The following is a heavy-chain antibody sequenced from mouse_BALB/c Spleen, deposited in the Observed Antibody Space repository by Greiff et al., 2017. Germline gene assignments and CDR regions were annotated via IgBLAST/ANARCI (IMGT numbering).Heavy chain of an antibody. CDR1: GYTFTSYY. J-gene: IGHJ3*01. D-gene: IGHD1-1*01. CDR2: IHPSDSET. Sequence: QVQLQQSGAELVKPGASVKLSCKASGYTFTSYYMYWVKQRPGQGLEWIGMIHPSDSETRLNQKFKDKATLTVDKSSSTAYMQLSSPTSEDSAVYYCVYGSSYGWFAYWGQGTLVTVSA. CDR3: VYGSSYGWFAY. V-gene: IGHV1-74*01.